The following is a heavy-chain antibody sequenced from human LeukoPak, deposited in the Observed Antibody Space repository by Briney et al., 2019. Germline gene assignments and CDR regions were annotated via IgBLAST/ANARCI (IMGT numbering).Heavy chain of an antibody. D-gene: IGHD2-2*01. J-gene: IGHJ4*02. CDR2: ISAYNGNT. V-gene: IGHV1-18*01. Sequence: ASVKVSCKASGYTFTSYGISWVRQAPGQGLEWMGWISAYNGNTNYAQKLQGRVTMTTNTSTNTAYMELRSLRSDDTAVYYCARVGAYCTSISCPDYWGQGTLVTVSS. CDR3: ARVGAYCTSISCPDY. CDR1: GYTFTSYG.